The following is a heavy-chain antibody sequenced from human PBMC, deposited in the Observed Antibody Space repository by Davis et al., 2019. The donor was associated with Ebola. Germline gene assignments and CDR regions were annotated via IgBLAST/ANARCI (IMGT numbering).Heavy chain of an antibody. CDR2: IYYSGST. D-gene: IGHD5-18*01. CDR3: ARARRNSYGQHYYYYGMDV. CDR1: GGSFSSYY. J-gene: IGHJ6*02. V-gene: IGHV4-34*01. Sequence: SETLSLTCAVYGGSFSSYYWGWIRQPPGKGLEWIGSIYYSGSTYYNPSLKSRVTISVDTSKNQFSLKLSSVTAADTAVYYCARARRNSYGQHYYYYGMDVWGQGTTVTVSS.